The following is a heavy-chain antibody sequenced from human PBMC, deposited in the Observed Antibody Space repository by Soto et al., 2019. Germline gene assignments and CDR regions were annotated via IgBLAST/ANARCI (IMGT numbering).Heavy chain of an antibody. CDR3: AKVITGTTGPYYYYYGMDV. J-gene: IGHJ6*02. D-gene: IGHD1-7*01. CDR2: ISYDGSNK. Sequence: GGSLRLSCAASGFTFSSYGMHWVRQAPGQGMEWVAVISYDGSNKYYADSVKGRFTISRDNSKNTLYLQMNSLRAEDTALYYCAKVITGTTGPYYYYYGMDVWGQGTTVTVSS. V-gene: IGHV3-30*18. CDR1: GFTFSSYG.